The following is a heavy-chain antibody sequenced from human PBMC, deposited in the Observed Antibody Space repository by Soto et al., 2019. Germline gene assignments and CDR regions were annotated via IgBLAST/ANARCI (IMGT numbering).Heavy chain of an antibody. CDR3: ARADYGDFAFDI. D-gene: IGHD4-17*01. CDR1: GFTFSSYD. J-gene: IGHJ3*02. CDR2: IGTAGDT. V-gene: IGHV3-13*01. Sequence: GSLRLSCAASGFTFSSYDMHWVRQATGKGLEWVSAIGTAGDTYYPGSVKGRFTISRENAKNSLYLQMNSLRAGDTAVYYCARADYGDFAFDIWGQGTMVTVSS.